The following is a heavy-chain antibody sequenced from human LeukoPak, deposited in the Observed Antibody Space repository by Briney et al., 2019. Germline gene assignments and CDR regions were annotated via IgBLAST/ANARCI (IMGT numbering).Heavy chain of an antibody. CDR2: VSSSRYM. V-gene: IGHV3-21*01. J-gene: IGHJ4*02. Sequence: PGGSLRLSCAASGFTFSSHGMNWVRQAPGKGLEWVSSVSSSRYMYYADSVQGRFTIFRDNAENSLFLQMNSLRIEDRAVYYCARESYDSSGYYPRDFDYWGQGTLVTVSS. CDR1: GFTFSSHG. D-gene: IGHD3-22*01. CDR3: ARESYDSSGYYPRDFDY.